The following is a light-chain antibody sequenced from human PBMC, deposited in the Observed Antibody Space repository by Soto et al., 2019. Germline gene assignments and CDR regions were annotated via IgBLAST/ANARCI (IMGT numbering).Light chain of an antibody. CDR3: QQYNSYST. Sequence: DIQMTQSPSSLSASVGDRVNITCRASQSISSWLAWYPQKPGKAPKLLIYYASSLESGVTSRFSGSGSGTEFTLTISSMKPDDFATYYCQQYNSYSTFGQGTKVDIK. J-gene: IGKJ1*01. CDR2: YAS. V-gene: IGKV1-5*01. CDR1: QSISSW.